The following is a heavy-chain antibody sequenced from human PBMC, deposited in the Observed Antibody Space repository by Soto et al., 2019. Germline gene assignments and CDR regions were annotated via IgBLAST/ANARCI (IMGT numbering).Heavy chain of an antibody. Sequence: PRGSLQLSCASSEFTFSIYSMNWVRQAPGKGLEWVSSISSSSSYIYYADSVKGRFTISRDNAKNSLYLQMNSLRAEDTAVYYCARGSYNENAFDIWGQGTMVTVSS. CDR2: ISSSSSYI. D-gene: IGHD1-26*01. CDR1: EFTFSIYS. V-gene: IGHV3-21*01. CDR3: ARGSYNENAFDI. J-gene: IGHJ3*02.